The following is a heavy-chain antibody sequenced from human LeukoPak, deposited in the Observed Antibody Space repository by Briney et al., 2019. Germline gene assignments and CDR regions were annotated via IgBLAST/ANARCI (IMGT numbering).Heavy chain of an antibody. CDR2: INPNSGGT. V-gene: IGHV1-2*02. CDR3: ARVKATTVTTLLGY. CDR1: GYTFTGYY. J-gene: IGHJ4*02. Sequence: ASVKVSCKASGYTFTGYYMHWVRQAPGQGLEWMGWINPNSGGTNYAQKFQGRVTMTRDTSISTAYMELGRLRSDDTAVYYCARVKATTVTTLLGYWGQGTLVTVSS. D-gene: IGHD4-17*01.